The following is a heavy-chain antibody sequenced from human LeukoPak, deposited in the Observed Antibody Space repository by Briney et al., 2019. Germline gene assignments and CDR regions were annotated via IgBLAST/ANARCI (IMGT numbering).Heavy chain of an antibody. CDR3: AIILTTDSSDY. Sequence: GGSLRLSCAASGFTFSDYYMSWIRQAPGKGLEWLSSISSGGSYTNYAGSVKGRFTISRDNAKNSLYMQMNSLRDEDTAVYYCAIILTTDSSDYWGQGTLVTVSS. J-gene: IGHJ4*02. CDR1: GFTFSDYY. CDR2: ISSGGSYT. V-gene: IGHV3-11*03. D-gene: IGHD4-17*01.